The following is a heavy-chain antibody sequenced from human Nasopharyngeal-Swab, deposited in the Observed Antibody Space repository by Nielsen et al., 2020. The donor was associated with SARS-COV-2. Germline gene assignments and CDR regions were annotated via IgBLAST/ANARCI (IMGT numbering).Heavy chain of an antibody. CDR3: ARRSLYYYYYGMDV. CDR1: GYTFTSYA. D-gene: IGHD5-24*01. V-gene: IGHV7-4-1*02. J-gene: IGHJ6*02. CDR2: INTNTGNP. Sequence: ASVKVSCKASGYTFTSYAMNWVRQAPGQGLEWMGWINTNTGNPTYAQGFTGRFVFSLDTSVNTAYLQISSLKAEDTAVYYCARRSLYYYYYGMDVWGQGTTVTVSS.